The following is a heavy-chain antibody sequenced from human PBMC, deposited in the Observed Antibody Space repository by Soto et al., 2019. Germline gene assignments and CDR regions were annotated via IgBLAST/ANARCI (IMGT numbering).Heavy chain of an antibody. CDR1: GFTFSSYA. Sequence: GGSLRLSCAASGFTFSSYAMSWVRQAPGKGLEWVSAISGSGGSTYYADSVKGRFPIPRDNSKNTLYRQRNSLRAEDWAVFYCARAGVVAGAYYYFYGLDDWGQGTTVTVSS. CDR2: ISGSGGST. J-gene: IGHJ6*02. D-gene: IGHD3-3*01. CDR3: ARAGVVAGAYYYFYGLDD. V-gene: IGHV3-23*01.